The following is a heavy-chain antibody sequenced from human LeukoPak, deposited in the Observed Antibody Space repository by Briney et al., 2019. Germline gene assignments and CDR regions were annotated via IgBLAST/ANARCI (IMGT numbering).Heavy chain of an antibody. CDR3: ARGDTNAGNWFDP. CDR2: IYSTGTT. D-gene: IGHD2-8*01. Sequence: SETLSLTCTVSGGSISGSTYYWAWIRQPPGKGLEWVGDIYSTGTTYYNPSLQSRVTISVDTSKNQFSLRLRSVTAADTAVYYCARGDTNAGNWFDPWGQGAGVTVSS. CDR1: GGSISGSTYY. J-gene: IGHJ5*02. V-gene: IGHV4-39*07.